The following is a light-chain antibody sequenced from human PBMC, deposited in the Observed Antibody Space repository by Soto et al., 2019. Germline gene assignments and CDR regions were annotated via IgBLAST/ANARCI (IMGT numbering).Light chain of an antibody. Sequence: SYELTQPPSVSVSPGQTASITCSGDRLEKKYVCWYQQKPGQSPVLVIYQDSRRPSGIPERFSGSNSGNTATLTISGTQAMDEADYYCQVWDRSSRVFGGGTKLTVL. CDR3: QVWDRSSRV. V-gene: IGLV3-1*01. J-gene: IGLJ3*02. CDR2: QDS. CDR1: RLEKKY.